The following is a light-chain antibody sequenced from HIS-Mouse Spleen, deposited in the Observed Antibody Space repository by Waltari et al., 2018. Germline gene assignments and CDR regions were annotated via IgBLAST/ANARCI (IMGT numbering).Light chain of an antibody. J-gene: IGLJ3*02. CDR3: CSYAGSYTL. CDR1: SSDVGGYNY. V-gene: IGLV2-11*01. CDR2: DVS. Sequence: QSALTQPRSVSGSPGQSVTISCTGTSSDVGGYNYVSWYQQHPGKPPKLMIYDVSKRPSGVPDRSSGSKSGNTASLTISGLQAEDEADYYCCSYAGSYTLFGGGTKLTVL.